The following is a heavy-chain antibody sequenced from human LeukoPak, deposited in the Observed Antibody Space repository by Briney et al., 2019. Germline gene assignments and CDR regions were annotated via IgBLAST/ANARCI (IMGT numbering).Heavy chain of an antibody. D-gene: IGHD3-10*01. J-gene: IGHJ4*02. V-gene: IGHV3-23*01. Sequence: PGGSLRLSCAASGLSFSFYAMSWVRQAPGKGLEWVSAISGSGGSTYYADSVKGRFTISRDNSKNTLYLQMNSLRAEDTAVYYCAKARLWFGELYFDYWGQGTLVTVSS. CDR3: AKARLWFGELYFDY. CDR1: GLSFSFYA. CDR2: ISGSGGST.